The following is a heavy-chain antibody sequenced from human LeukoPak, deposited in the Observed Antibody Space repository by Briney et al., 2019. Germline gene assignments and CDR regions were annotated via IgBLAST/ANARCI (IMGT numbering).Heavy chain of an antibody. D-gene: IGHD2/OR15-2a*01. CDR3: AYFGGTYPN. Sequence: PGGSLRLSCAASGFIFTHAWMSWVRQAPGKGLEWVGRIKSKTDGGSTDYAAPVKGRFTFSRDDSQNTVYLQMNSLNTEDTGVYYCAYFGGTYPNWGQGTLVTVSS. CDR1: GFIFTHAW. V-gene: IGHV3-15*01. CDR2: IKSKTDGGST. J-gene: IGHJ4*02.